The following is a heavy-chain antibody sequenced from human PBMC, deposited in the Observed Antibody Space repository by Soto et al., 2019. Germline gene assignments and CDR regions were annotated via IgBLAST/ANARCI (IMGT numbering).Heavy chain of an antibody. D-gene: IGHD2-15*01. CDR1: GFTFDDYT. CDR2: ISWDGGST. Sequence: GGSLRLSCAASGFTFDDYTMHWVRQAPGKGLEWVSLISWDGGSTYYADSVKGRFTISRDNSKNSLYLQMNSLRTEDTALYYCAKDYLYCSGGSCGLYYGMDVWGQGTTVTVSS. V-gene: IGHV3-43*01. J-gene: IGHJ6*02. CDR3: AKDYLYCSGGSCGLYYGMDV.